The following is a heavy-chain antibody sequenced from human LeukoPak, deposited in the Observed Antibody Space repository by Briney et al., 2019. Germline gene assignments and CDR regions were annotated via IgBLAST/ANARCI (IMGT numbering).Heavy chain of an antibody. CDR3: ARTYDFGRGPPGDAFDN. CDR1: GFTSTMFG. V-gene: IGHV3-48*01. CDR2: IDARSGIV. D-gene: IGHD3-3*01. Sequence: GGSLRLSCAASGFTSTMFGMNWVRQAPGKGLEWVSYIDARSGIVYYADSVQGRFTISRDDAKDSVFLQMNSLSVDDTAVYYCARTYDFGRGPPGDAFDNWGQGTLVTVPS. J-gene: IGHJ3*02.